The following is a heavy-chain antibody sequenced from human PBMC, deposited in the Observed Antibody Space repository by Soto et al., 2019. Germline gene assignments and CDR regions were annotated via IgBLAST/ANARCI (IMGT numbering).Heavy chain of an antibody. CDR1: GFTFSSYA. Sequence: SGGSLRFSCAASGFTFSSYAMSWVRQAPGKGLEWVSAISGSGGSTYYADSVKGRFTISRDNSKNTLYLQMNSLRAEDTAVYYCGSTSCYVYGRCYYYMDVWGKGTTVTVSS. J-gene: IGHJ6*03. D-gene: IGHD2-2*01. V-gene: IGHV3-23*01. CDR2: ISGSGGST. CDR3: GSTSCYVYGRCYYYMDV.